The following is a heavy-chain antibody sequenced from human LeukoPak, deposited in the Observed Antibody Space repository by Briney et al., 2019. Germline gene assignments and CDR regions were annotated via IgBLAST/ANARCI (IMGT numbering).Heavy chain of an antibody. J-gene: IGHJ4*02. Sequence: PGGSLRLSCAASGFSVRDSYISWVRQAPGKRLEWLAFIYVSGTTFYAASVKGRFTISRDNSKTTVYIQMNSPRAEDTAVYYCARRTGDYGGDYWGQGTLVTVSS. V-gene: IGHV3-53*01. CDR3: ARRTGDYGGDY. CDR2: IYVSGTT. D-gene: IGHD4-17*01. CDR1: GFSVRDSY.